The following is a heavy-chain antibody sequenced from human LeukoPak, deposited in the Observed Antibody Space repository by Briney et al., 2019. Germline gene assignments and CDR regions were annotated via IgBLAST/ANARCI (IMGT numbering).Heavy chain of an antibody. D-gene: IGHD6-13*01. Sequence: GGSLRLSCAASGFTFSSYSMNWVRQAPGKGLEWVSSISSSSSYIYYADSVKGRSTISRDNAKNSLYLQMNSLRAEDTAVYYCARDRIDSSSWYATGYWGQGTLVTVSS. CDR2: ISSSSSYI. CDR1: GFTFSSYS. CDR3: ARDRIDSSSWYATGY. V-gene: IGHV3-21*01. J-gene: IGHJ4*02.